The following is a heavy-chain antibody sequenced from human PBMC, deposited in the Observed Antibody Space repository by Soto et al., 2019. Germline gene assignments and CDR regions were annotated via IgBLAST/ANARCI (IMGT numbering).Heavy chain of an antibody. Sequence: QVQLQESGPGLVKPSGTLSLTCAVSGDSVSSPYYWCGVRQSPGKGLEWIGEVFHTGTTSYNPSLRSRVTISMDKSINQFSLDLSSVTAADTAVYYCARSAGWYAIHAWGPGTLVIVSS. CDR2: VFHTGTT. CDR1: GDSVSSPYY. J-gene: IGHJ5*02. V-gene: IGHV4-4*02. D-gene: IGHD6-19*01. CDR3: ARSAGWYAIHA.